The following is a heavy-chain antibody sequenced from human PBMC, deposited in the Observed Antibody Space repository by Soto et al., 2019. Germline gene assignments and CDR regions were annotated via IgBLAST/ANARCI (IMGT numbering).Heavy chain of an antibody. CDR3: AKIGSNYLYYFDS. V-gene: IGHV3-49*03. J-gene: IGHJ4*02. Sequence: GGSLRLSCTGSGLTFGDYAMSWFRQAPGKGLEWVGFIRSKAYGGTTEYAASVKGRFTISRDDSKSIAYLQMNSLKTEDTALYYCAKIGSNYLYYFDSWGQGTLVTVSS. D-gene: IGHD4-4*01. CDR2: IRSKAYGGTT. CDR1: GLTFGDYA.